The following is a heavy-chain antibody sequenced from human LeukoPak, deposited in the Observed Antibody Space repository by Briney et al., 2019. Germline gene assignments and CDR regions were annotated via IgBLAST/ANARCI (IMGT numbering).Heavy chain of an antibody. CDR3: ARADRLHGGPYLIGP. CDR1: GYSFTDYY. V-gene: IGHV1-2*02. Sequence: GASVKVSCKTSGYSFTDYYTHWVRQAPGQGLEWMGWINPNSGGTSSAQKFQGRVTMTRDTSITTVYMEMSWLTSDDTAIYYCARADRLHGGPYLIGPWGQGTLVTVSS. J-gene: IGHJ5*02. D-gene: IGHD2-21*01. CDR2: INPNSGGT.